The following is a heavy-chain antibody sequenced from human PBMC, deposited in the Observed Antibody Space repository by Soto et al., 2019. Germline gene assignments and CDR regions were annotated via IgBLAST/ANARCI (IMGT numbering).Heavy chain of an antibody. CDR2: IYHSGST. J-gene: IGHJ6*02. V-gene: IGHV4-4*02. Sequence: QMQLQESGPGLVKPSGTLSLTCAVSGGSISSSNWWSWVRQPPGKGLEWIGEIYHSGSTNYNPSLKSRFTISVDKSKNQFSLKLSSVTAADTAVYYCARDQLWFGDFNTWGMDVWGQGTTVTVSS. CDR1: GGSISSSNW. D-gene: IGHD3-10*01. CDR3: ARDQLWFGDFNTWGMDV.